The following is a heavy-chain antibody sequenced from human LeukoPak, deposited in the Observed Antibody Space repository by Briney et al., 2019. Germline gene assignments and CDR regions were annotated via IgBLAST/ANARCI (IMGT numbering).Heavy chain of an antibody. J-gene: IGHJ6*04. D-gene: IGHD3-10*01. CDR2: INPNSGGT. Sequence: ASVKVSCKASGYTFTGYYMHWVRQPPGQGLDWMGWINPNSGGTNYAQKFQGRVTMTRDTSISTAYMELSRLRSDDTDVYYCARIDYYGSGGGDVWGKGTTVTISS. V-gene: IGHV1-2*02. CDR3: ARIDYYGSGGGDV. CDR1: GYTFTGYY.